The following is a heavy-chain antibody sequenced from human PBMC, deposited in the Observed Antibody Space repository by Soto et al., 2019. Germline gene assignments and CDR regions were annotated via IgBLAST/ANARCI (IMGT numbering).Heavy chain of an antibody. J-gene: IGHJ6*02. D-gene: IGHD4-17*01. Sequence: PGESLKISCKGSGYSFTSYWIDWVRQMPGKGLEWMGIIYPGDSDTRYSPSFQGRVTISADRSISTAYLQWSSLKASDTAMYYCARPEMTSKYGMDVWGQGTTVTVSS. V-gene: IGHV5-51*01. CDR2: IYPGDSDT. CDR1: GYSFTSYW. CDR3: ARPEMTSKYGMDV.